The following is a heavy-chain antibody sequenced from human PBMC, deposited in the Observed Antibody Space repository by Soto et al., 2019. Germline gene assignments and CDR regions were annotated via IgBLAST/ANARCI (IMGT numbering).Heavy chain of an antibody. D-gene: IGHD4-4*01. CDR3: ARAVTSEDPY. CDR2: LKPDGGDK. Sequence: GGSLRLSCAASGFIFSDSWMTWVRQAPGKGLEWVASLKPDGGDKYYGDSVKGRFTISRDNVKNSLYLQMYSLRAEDTAVYYCARAVTSEDPYWGQGTLVTASS. J-gene: IGHJ4*02. CDR1: GFIFSDSW. V-gene: IGHV3-7*04.